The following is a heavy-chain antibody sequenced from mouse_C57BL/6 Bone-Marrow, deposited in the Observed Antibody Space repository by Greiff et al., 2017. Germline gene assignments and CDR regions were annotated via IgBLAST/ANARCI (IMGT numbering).Heavy chain of an antibody. CDR3: ARRGYYGSSYEGDY. CDR2: IYPSDSET. J-gene: IGHJ2*01. CDR1: GYTFTSYW. D-gene: IGHD1-1*01. V-gene: IGHV1-61*01. Sequence: QVQLKQPGAELVRPGSSVKLSCKASGYTFTSYWMDWVKQRPGQGLEWIGNIYPSDSETHYNQKFKDKATLTVDKSSSTAYMQLSSLTSEDSAVYYCARRGYYGSSYEGDYWGQGTTLTVSS.